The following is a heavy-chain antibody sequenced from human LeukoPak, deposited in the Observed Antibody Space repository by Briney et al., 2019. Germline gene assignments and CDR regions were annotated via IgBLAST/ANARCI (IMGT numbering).Heavy chain of an antibody. D-gene: IGHD5-24*01. CDR1: GYNFTNYW. J-gene: IGHJ4*02. CDR3: ARLPVRGEGYKLDY. CDR2: IDPSDSYT. Sequence: GASLKISCKGSGYNFTNYWITWVRQLPGKGLEWMGRIDPSDSYTNYSPSFQGHVTISADKSISTAYLQWSSLKASDTAMYSCARLPVRGEGYKLDYWGQGTLVTVSS. V-gene: IGHV5-10-1*01.